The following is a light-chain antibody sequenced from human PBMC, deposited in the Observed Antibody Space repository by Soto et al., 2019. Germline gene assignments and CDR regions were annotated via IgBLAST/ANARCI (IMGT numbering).Light chain of an antibody. V-gene: IGLV2-23*01. CDR1: SSDVGSYNL. J-gene: IGLJ2*01. CDR3: CSFALGSTLI. Sequence: QSVLTQPASMSGSPGQSITISCTGTSSDVGSYNLVSWYQQYPDKAPKLIIYEGSKRPSGVSNRFSGSKSGNTASLTISGLQAEDEADYYCCSFALGSTLIFGGGTKLTVL. CDR2: EGS.